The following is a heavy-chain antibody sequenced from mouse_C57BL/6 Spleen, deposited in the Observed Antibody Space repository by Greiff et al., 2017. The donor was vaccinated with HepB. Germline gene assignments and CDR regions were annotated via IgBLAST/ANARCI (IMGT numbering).Heavy chain of an antibody. D-gene: IGHD2-14*01. Sequence: VQLQQPGAELVRPGSSVKLSCKASGYTFTSYWMDWVKQRPGQGLEWIGNIYPSDSETHYNQKFKDKATLTVDKSSITAYMQLSSLTSEDSAVYYSARGTGYFDYWGQGTTLTVSS. CDR3: ARGTGYFDY. CDR2: IYPSDSET. V-gene: IGHV1-61*01. CDR1: GYTFTSYW. J-gene: IGHJ2*01.